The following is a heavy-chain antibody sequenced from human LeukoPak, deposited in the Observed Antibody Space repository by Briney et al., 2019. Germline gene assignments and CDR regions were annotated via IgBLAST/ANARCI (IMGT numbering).Heavy chain of an antibody. J-gene: IGHJ4*02. Sequence: PGGSLRLSCAAPGFVFNSYSMIWVRQAPGKGLDWVSYISSSSTTIYYADSVKGRSAISRDNAKNSLFLQMNSLRDEDTALYYCARVFGGHFDYWGQGTLVTVSS. CDR1: GFVFNSYS. D-gene: IGHD3-10*01. CDR3: ARVFGGHFDY. CDR2: ISSSSTTI. V-gene: IGHV3-48*02.